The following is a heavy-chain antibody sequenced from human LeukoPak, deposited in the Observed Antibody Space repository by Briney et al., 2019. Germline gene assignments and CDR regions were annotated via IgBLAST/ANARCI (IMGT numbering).Heavy chain of an antibody. Sequence: AASVKVSCKASGGTFSSYAISWVRQAPGQGLEWMGGIIPIFGTANYAQKFQGRVTITADESTSTAYMELSSLRSEDTAVYYCARLLLGYCSSTSCSFQYFHHWGQGTLVTVSS. J-gene: IGHJ1*01. CDR3: ARLLLGYCSSTSCSFQYFHH. V-gene: IGHV1-69*13. CDR1: GGTFSSYA. CDR2: IIPIFGTA. D-gene: IGHD2-2*01.